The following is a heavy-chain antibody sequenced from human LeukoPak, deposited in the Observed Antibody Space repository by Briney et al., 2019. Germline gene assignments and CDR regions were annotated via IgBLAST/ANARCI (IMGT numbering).Heavy chain of an antibody. CDR2: IYHSGST. V-gene: IGHV4-4*02. J-gene: IGHJ4*02. Sequence: ASETLSLTCAVSGVSISSSNWWSWVRQPPGKGLEWIGEIYHSGSTNYNPSLKSRVTISVDKSKNQFSLKLSSVTAADTAVYYCASLAVAGLSEGYWGQGTLVIVSS. CDR3: ASLAVAGLSEGY. D-gene: IGHD6-19*01. CDR1: GVSISSSNW.